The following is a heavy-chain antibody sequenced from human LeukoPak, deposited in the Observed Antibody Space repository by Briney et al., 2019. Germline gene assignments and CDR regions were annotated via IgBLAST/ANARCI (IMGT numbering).Heavy chain of an antibody. D-gene: IGHD5-18*01. Sequence: PSETLSLTCAVYGGSFSGYYWSWIRQPPGKGLEWIGEINHSGSTNYNPSLKSRVTISVDTSKNQFSLKLSSVTAADTAVYYCARRRRGIQLWPMTSDYWGQGTLVTVSS. CDR2: INHSGST. CDR3: ARRRRGIQLWPMTSDY. CDR1: GGSFSGYY. V-gene: IGHV4-34*01. J-gene: IGHJ4*02.